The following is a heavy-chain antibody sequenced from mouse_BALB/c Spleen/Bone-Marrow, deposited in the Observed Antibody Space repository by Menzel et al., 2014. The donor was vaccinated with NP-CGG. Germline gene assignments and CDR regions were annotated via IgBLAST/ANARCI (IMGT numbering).Heavy chain of an antibody. CDR1: GFNIKDTY. J-gene: IGHJ3*01. Sequence: EVKLMESGAELVKPGASVKLSCTASGFNIKDTYMHWVRQRPEQGLEWIGRIDPANGNTKYDPKFQGKATITADTSSNTAYLQLSSPTSEDTAVYYCASYYYGRSSFTYWGQGTLVTVSA. CDR2: IDPANGNT. V-gene: IGHV14-3*02. D-gene: IGHD1-1*01. CDR3: ASYYYGRSSFTY.